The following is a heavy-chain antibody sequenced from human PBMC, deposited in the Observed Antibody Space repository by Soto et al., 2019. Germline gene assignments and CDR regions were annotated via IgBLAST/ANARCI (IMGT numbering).Heavy chain of an antibody. J-gene: IGHJ5*02. CDR2: IYHSGSA. Sequence: KSSETLSLTXAVSGGSITSGAYSWNWIGQPPGKGLEWIGHIYHSGSASYNPSLRSRVTMSVDRSKNKFSLKLISVTAADTAVYYCARGKDGALREVYWFDPWGQGTLVTVSS. CDR1: GGSITSGAYS. V-gene: IGHV4-30-2*01. CDR3: ARGKDGALREVYWFDP. D-gene: IGHD4-17*01.